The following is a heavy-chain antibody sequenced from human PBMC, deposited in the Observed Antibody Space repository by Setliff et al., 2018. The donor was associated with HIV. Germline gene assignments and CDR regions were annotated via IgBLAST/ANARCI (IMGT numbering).Heavy chain of an antibody. CDR3: ARAGSFDS. Sequence: GESLKISCKASGYSFGTFWIGWVRQMPGKGLEWMGIIYPGDSDTRYSPSFQGQVTISADRSITTAYLQWSSLRASDTAMYYCARAGSFDSWGQGTLVTVSS. J-gene: IGHJ4*02. CDR1: GYSFGTFW. CDR2: IYPGDSDT. V-gene: IGHV5-51*01. D-gene: IGHD3-10*01.